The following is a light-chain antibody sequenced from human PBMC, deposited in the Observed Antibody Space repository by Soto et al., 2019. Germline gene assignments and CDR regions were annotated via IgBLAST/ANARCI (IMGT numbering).Light chain of an antibody. V-gene: IGKV3-20*01. Sequence: EIVLTQSPGTLSLSPGERATLSCRATQTVSSNYLAWYQQKPGQAPRLLIYGASSRATGIPDRFSGSGSGTDFTLTISRLEPEDFPVYYCQQYGNSLSITFGQGTRLEIK. J-gene: IGKJ5*01. CDR3: QQYGNSLSIT. CDR2: GAS. CDR1: QTVSSNY.